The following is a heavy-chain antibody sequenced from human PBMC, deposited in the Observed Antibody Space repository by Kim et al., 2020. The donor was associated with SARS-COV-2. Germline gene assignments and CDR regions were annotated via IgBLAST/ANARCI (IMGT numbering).Heavy chain of an antibody. J-gene: IGHJ4*02. CDR2: INGGSDTI. V-gene: IGHV3-48*02. CDR3: ARDSPGTWAIDY. CDR1: GLTFSIYG. Sequence: GGSLRLSCAASGLTFSIYGMNWVRQAPGKGLEWVSYINGGSDTIYYSDSVKGRFTISRDNAKNSLYLQMNSLRDEDTAVYYCARDSPGTWAIDYWGQGTLVTVSS. D-gene: IGHD3-16*01.